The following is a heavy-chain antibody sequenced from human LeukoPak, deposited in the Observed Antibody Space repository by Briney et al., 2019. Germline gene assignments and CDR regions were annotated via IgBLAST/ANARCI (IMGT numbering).Heavy chain of an antibody. CDR3: ARDGGDYYDSSGYPFHH. CDR1: GSTFSCYA. Sequence: GSLRLSCAASGSTFSCYAMHWVRQAPGTGLEWVAVISISGNREHYADSVKGRFTISRDNAKKSLYLQMNSLRAGDTAVYYCARDGGDYYDSSGYPFHHWGQGTLVTVSS. D-gene: IGHD3-22*01. V-gene: IGHV3-30-3*01. CDR2: ISISGNRE. J-gene: IGHJ1*01.